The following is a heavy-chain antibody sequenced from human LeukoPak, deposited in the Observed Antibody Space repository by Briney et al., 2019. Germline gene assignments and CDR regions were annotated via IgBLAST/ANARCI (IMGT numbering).Heavy chain of an antibody. CDR1: GGTFSSYA. V-gene: IGHV1-69*13. D-gene: IGHD3-16*01. CDR2: IIPIFGTA. CDR3: ASLPGGVGVYYFDY. J-gene: IGHJ4*02. Sequence: SVKVSCKASGGTFSSYAISWVRQAPGQGLEWMGGIIPIFGTANYAQEFQGRVTITADESTSTAYMELSSLRSEDTAVYYCASLPGGVGVYYFDYWGQGTLVTVSS.